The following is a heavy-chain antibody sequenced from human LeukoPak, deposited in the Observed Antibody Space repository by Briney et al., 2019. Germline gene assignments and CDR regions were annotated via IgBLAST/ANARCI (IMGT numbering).Heavy chain of an antibody. V-gene: IGHV3-33*01. CDR3: ARDSATVGDGYFDWLAVQNYYFDY. CDR2: IWYDGSNK. D-gene: IGHD3-9*01. Sequence: PGGSLRLSCAASGFTFSSYGMHWVRQAPGKGLEWVAVIWYDGSNKYYADSVKGRFTISRDNSKNTLYLQMNSLRAEDTAVYYCARDSATVGDGYFDWLAVQNYYFDYWGQGTLVTVSS. J-gene: IGHJ4*02. CDR1: GFTFSSYG.